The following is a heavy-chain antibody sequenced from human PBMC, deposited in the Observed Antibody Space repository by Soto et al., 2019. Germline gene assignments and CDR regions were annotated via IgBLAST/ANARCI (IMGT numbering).Heavy chain of an antibody. CDR1: GCNFSSYS. J-gene: IGHJ4*01. D-gene: IGHD3-22*01. CDR2: IVPGGGDT. CDR3: AKDDYDSSGYDYPIGSFDQ. Sequence: GGSRRRSCASSGCNFSSYSMNWVRKSPGKGVETVSGIVPGGGDTYYEDSVRGRFTISRDNSRNTVFLQMNSLRPEDTAVYYCAKDDYDSSGYDYPIGSFDQCGHGALVTVAS. V-gene: IGHV3-23*01.